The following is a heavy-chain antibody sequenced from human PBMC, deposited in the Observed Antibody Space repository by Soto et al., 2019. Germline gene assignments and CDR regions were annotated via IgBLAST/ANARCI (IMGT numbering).Heavy chain of an antibody. CDR1: GFTFSSYA. Sequence: EVQLLESGGGLVQPGGSLRLSCAASGFTFSSYAMSWVRQAPGKGLEWVSAISGSGGSTYYADSVKGRFTISRDNSKNTLYLQMNSLRAEDTAVYYCAREPLCGGKCYVNYFDPWGQGTLVTVSS. CDR2: ISGSGGST. J-gene: IGHJ5*02. D-gene: IGHD2-15*01. V-gene: IGHV3-23*01. CDR3: AREPLCGGKCYVNYFDP.